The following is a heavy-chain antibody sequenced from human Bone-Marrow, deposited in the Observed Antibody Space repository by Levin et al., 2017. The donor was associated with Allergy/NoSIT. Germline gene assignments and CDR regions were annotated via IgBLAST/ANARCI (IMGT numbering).Heavy chain of an antibody. CDR2: IDWDDDK. CDR3: ERMGTGTTPLDY. D-gene: IGHD1-7*01. V-gene: IGHV2-70*04. CDR1: GFSLSTSGMR. Sequence: SGPTLVKPTQTLTLTCTFSGFSLSTSGMRVSWIRQPPGKALEWLARIDWDDDKFYSTSLKTRLTISKDTSKNQVVLTMTNMDPVGSATSYCERMGTGTTPLDYWGQGTVDTVSS. J-gene: IGHJ4*02.